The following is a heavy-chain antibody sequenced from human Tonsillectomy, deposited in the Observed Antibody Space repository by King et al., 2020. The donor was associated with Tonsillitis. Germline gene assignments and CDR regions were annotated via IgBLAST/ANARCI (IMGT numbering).Heavy chain of an antibody. D-gene: IGHD6-13*01. CDR2: IRSKAYGATA. CDR1: GFRFVDYD. V-gene: IGHV3-49*03. CDR3: SREAHSASWFY. Sequence: VQLVESGGGLVQPGRSLRLSCATSGFRFVDYDMGWFRQAPGKGLEWVGLIRSKAYGATADSSASVRGRFTISRDDSRSIVYLQMNSLKTDDTATYYCSREAHSASWFYWGPGTLVTVSS. J-gene: IGHJ4*02.